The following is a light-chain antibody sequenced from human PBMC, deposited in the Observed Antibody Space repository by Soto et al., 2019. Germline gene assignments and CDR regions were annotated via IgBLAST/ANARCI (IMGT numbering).Light chain of an antibody. CDR2: DAS. CDR3: QYYGRSTLLA. J-gene: IGKJ4*01. V-gene: IGKV3-11*01. CDR1: QSVSSY. Sequence: EIPLTRLPATVPSYPGERATPSCRASQSVSSYLAWSQLKPGQAARLLIYDASTRPTGIPARFSGSGSGPDFTLTISSLEPEDFAVYYCQYYGRSTLLAFGGGTKVDNK.